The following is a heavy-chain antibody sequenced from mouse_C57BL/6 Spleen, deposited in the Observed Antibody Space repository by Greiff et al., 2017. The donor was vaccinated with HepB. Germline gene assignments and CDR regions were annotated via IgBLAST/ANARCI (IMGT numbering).Heavy chain of an antibody. CDR2: ISSGGSYT. D-gene: IGHD4-1*01. V-gene: IGHV5-6*01. CDR3: ANWDVGFAY. Sequence: EVQLKESGGDLVKPGGSLKLSCAASGFTFSSYGMSWVRQTPDKRLEWVATISSGGSYTYYPDSVKGRFTISRDNAKNTLYLQMSSLKSEDTAMYYCANWDVGFAYWGQGTLVTVSA. J-gene: IGHJ3*01. CDR1: GFTFSSYG.